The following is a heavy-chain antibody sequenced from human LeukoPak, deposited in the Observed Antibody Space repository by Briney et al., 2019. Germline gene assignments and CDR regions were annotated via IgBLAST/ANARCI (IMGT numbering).Heavy chain of an antibody. CDR2: ISSSSSYI. CDR3: ARDLALPTDSSGYYYDY. D-gene: IGHD3-22*01. Sequence: GGSLRLSCAASGFTFSDYYMSWIRRAPGKGLEWVSYISSSSSYIYYADSVKGRFTISRDNAKNSLYLQMNSLRAEDTAVYYCARDLALPTDSSGYYYDYWGQGTLVTVSS. J-gene: IGHJ4*02. V-gene: IGHV3-11*06. CDR1: GFTFSDYY.